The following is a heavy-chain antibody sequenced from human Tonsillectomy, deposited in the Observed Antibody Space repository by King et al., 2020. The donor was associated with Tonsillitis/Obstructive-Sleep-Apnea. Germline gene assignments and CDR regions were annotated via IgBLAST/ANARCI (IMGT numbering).Heavy chain of an antibody. J-gene: IGHJ4*02. V-gene: IGHV4-39*01. CDR3: ASLIKAYYDLCGGYYTSNYFDY. D-gene: IGHD3-3*01. Sequence: LQLQESGPGLVKPSETLSLTCTVSGVSISSSSYYWGRIRQPPGEGLEWIGSIYYSGNTYYTPSLKSRVTISVDTSKNQFSLKLSSVTAADTAVYDCASLIKAYYDLCGGYYTSNYFDYWGQGTLVTVSS. CDR2: IYYSGNT. CDR1: GVSISSSSYY.